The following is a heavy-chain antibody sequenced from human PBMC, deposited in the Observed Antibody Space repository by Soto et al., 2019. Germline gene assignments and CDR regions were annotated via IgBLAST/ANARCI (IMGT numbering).Heavy chain of an antibody. CDR3: AAGEASSRNLAPYYLDF. CDR1: GGSMRNYF. D-gene: IGHD6-13*01. Sequence: SETLSLTCTVSGGSMRNYFWTWIRQPPGKGLEWIGYIHYSGTTSFFPSYNPSLRSRVTISEDTSKSQFSLKLLSVTTADTAVYFCAAGEASSRNLAPYYLDFWGQGTLVTVSS. CDR2: IHYSGTT. J-gene: IGHJ4*02. V-gene: IGHV4-59*01.